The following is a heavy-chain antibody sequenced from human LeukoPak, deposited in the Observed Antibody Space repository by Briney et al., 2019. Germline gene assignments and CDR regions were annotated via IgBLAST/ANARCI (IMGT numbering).Heavy chain of an antibody. Sequence: GASVKVSCKASGYTFTGYYMHWVRQAPGQGLEWMGWINPSSGGTNYAQKFQGRVTMTRDTSISTAYMELSRLRSDDTAVYYCARARFLEWLLHFDYWGQGTLVTVSS. D-gene: IGHD3-3*01. CDR2: INPSSGGT. CDR3: ARARFLEWLLHFDY. J-gene: IGHJ4*02. V-gene: IGHV1-2*02. CDR1: GYTFTGYY.